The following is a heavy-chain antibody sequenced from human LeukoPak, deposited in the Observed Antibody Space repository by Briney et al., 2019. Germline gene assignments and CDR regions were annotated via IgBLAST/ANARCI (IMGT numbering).Heavy chain of an antibody. CDR1: GFTFSDYY. V-gene: IGHV3-11*01. Sequence: GGSLRLSCAASGFTFSDYYMSWIRQAPGKGLEWVSYISSSGGTIYYADSVKGRFTISRDNAKNSLYLQMNSLRAEDTAVYYCARDPLWFGTKGAFDIWGQGTMVTVSS. CDR2: ISSSGGTI. CDR3: ARDPLWFGTKGAFDI. J-gene: IGHJ3*02. D-gene: IGHD3-10*01.